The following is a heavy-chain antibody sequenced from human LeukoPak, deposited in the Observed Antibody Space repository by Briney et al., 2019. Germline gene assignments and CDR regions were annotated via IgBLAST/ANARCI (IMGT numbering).Heavy chain of an antibody. Sequence: GESLQISCKGSGYSFTSYWIGWVRQMPGKGLGWMGIIYPGDSDTRYSPSFQGQVTISADKSISTAYLQWRSLKASDTAMYYCARMVRGIDNWFDPWGQGTLVTVSS. CDR1: GYSFTSYW. CDR2: IYPGDSDT. V-gene: IGHV5-51*01. CDR3: ARMVRGIDNWFDP. J-gene: IGHJ5*02. D-gene: IGHD3-10*01.